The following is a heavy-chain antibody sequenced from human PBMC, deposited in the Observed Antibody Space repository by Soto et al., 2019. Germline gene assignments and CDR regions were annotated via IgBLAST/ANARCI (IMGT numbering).Heavy chain of an antibody. D-gene: IGHD3-10*01. CDR3: ARAERFPRSWFDP. CDR2: ISAYSGDT. Sequence: ASVKVSCKASGYSFTNYPIAWVRRAPGQGLEWMGWISAYSGDTNYAQKFQGRVTMTRDTSTTTAYLELRSLRSDDTAVYFCARAERFPRSWFDPWGQGTQVTVSS. J-gene: IGHJ5*02. V-gene: IGHV1-18*01. CDR1: GYSFTNYP.